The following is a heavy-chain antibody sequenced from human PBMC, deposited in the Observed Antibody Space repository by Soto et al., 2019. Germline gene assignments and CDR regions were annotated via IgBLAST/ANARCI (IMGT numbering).Heavy chain of an antibody. Sequence: QVQLVESGGGVVQPGRSLRLSCAASGFTFRSYGMHWVRQAPGKGLEWVAIISYDGSNKYYADSVKGRFTISSDKAKNTRYLQMNSRRAEDTAVYYCAKDQAQTVGEDYWGQGTLVTVSS. J-gene: IGHJ4*02. D-gene: IGHD1-26*01. CDR2: ISYDGSNK. CDR1: GFTFRSYG. V-gene: IGHV3-30*18. CDR3: AKDQAQTVGEDY.